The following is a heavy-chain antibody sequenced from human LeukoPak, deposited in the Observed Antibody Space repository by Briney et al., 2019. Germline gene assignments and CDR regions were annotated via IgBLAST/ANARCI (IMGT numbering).Heavy chain of an antibody. D-gene: IGHD5-18*01. CDR1: GGSISSYY. Sequence: PSETLSLTCTVSGGSISSYYWSWIRQPAGKGLEGIGRIYTSGSTNYNPSVKSRVTMSVDTSKNQFSLKLSSVTAADTAVYYCARDRIQLWSQYYFDYWGQGTLVTVSS. J-gene: IGHJ4*02. CDR2: IYTSGST. CDR3: ARDRIQLWSQYYFDY. V-gene: IGHV4-4*07.